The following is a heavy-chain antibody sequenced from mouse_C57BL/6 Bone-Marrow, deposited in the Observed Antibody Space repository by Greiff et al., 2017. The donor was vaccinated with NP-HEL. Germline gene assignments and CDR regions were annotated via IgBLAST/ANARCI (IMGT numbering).Heavy chain of an antibody. Sequence: QVQLQQPGTELVKPGASVKLSCKASGYTFTSYWMHLVKQRPGQGLEWIGNINPSNGGTNYNEKFKSKATLTVDKSSSTAYMQLSSLTSEDSAVYYCARTDYYGSSHWYFDVWGTGTTVTVSS. CDR3: ARTDYYGSSHWYFDV. V-gene: IGHV1-53*01. CDR1: GYTFTSYW. CDR2: INPSNGGT. D-gene: IGHD1-1*01. J-gene: IGHJ1*03.